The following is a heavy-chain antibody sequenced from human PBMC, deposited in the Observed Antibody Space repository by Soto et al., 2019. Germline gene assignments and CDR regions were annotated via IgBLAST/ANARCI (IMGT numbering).Heavy chain of an antibody. CDR3: AKDPFEYSSLEGFDP. V-gene: IGHV3-23*01. CDR1: GFTFSSYA. D-gene: IGHD6-6*01. Sequence: EVQLLESGGGLVQPGGSLRLSCAASGFTFSSYAMSWVRQAPGKGLEWVSAISGSGGSTYYADSVKGRFTISRDNSKNTLYLQMNSLKAEDTAVYYCAKDPFEYSSLEGFDPWGQGTLVTVSS. J-gene: IGHJ5*02. CDR2: ISGSGGST.